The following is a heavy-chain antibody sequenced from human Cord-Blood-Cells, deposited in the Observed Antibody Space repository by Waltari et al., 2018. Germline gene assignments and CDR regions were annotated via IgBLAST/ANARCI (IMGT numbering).Heavy chain of an antibody. CDR2: ISANNGNT. CDR3: ARDEAGGGSYYYYYYGMDV. V-gene: IGHV1-18*01. D-gene: IGHD1-26*01. CDR1: GYTFTSYG. Sequence: QVQLVQSGAEVKKPGASVKVSCKASGYTFTSYGISWVRQAPGQGLEWMGWISANNGNTTYAQKLQGRVTMTTDPSTSTAYMELRSLRSDDTAVYYCARDEAGGGSYYYYYYGMDVWGQGTTVTVSS. J-gene: IGHJ6*02.